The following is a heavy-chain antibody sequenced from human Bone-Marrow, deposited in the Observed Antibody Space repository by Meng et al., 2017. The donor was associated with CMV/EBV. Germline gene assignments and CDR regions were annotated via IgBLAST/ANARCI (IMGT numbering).Heavy chain of an antibody. V-gene: IGHV3-13*01. CDR3: ARGRVSSSWSYYYYYYGMDV. CDR1: GFTFSSND. D-gene: IGHD6-13*01. J-gene: IGHJ6*02. CDR2: IGTAGDT. Sequence: GESLKISCAASGFTFSSNDMHWVRQTTGKGLEWVSAIGTAGDTYYPGSVKGRFTISRENAKNSLYLQMNSLRAGDTAVYYCARGRVSSSWSYYYYYYGMDVWGQGTTVTVSS.